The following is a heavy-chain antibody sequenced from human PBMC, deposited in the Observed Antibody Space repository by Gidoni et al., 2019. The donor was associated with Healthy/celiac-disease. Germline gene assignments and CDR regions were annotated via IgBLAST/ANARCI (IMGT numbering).Heavy chain of an antibody. CDR3: AKALPTYYDILTGYLRGGYFDY. D-gene: IGHD3-9*01. CDR2: ISYDGSNK. CDR1: GFTFSSYG. Sequence: QVQLVESGGGVVQPGRSLRLSCAASGFTFSSYGMHWVRQAPGKGLEGVAVISYDGSNKYYADSVKGRFTSSRDNSKNTLYLQMNSLRAEDTAVYYCAKALPTYYDILTGYLRGGYFDYWGQGTLVTVSS. J-gene: IGHJ4*02. V-gene: IGHV3-30*18.